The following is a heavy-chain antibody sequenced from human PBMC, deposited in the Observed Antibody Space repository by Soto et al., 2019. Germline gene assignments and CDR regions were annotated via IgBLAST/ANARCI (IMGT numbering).Heavy chain of an antibody. J-gene: IGHJ6*02. Sequence: GGSLRLSCAASGFTFSSYAMHWVRQAPGKGLEWVAVISYDGSNKYYADSVKGRFTISRDNSKNTLYLQMNSLRAEDTAVYYCARGVYWSSRWYWNYYYYGMDVWGQGTTVTVSS. CDR2: ISYDGSNK. D-gene: IGHD6-13*01. V-gene: IGHV3-30-3*01. CDR3: ARGVYWSSRWYWNYYYYGMDV. CDR1: GFTFSSYA.